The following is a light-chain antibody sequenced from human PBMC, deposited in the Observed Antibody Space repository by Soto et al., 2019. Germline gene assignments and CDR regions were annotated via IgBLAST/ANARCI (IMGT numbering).Light chain of an antibody. CDR1: SSDVGGYNF. Sequence: QSALTQPPSASGSPGQSVTISCTGTSSDVGGYNFVSWYPHHPGTAPKLIIYEVTKRPSGVPDRFSGSKSGNTASLTVAGLQAEDEADYYCSSYAGSNNYVFGTGTKVTVL. J-gene: IGLJ1*01. V-gene: IGLV2-8*01. CDR2: EVT. CDR3: SSYAGSNNYV.